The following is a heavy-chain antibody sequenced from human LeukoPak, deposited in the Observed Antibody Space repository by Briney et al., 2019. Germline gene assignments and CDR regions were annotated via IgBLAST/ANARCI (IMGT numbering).Heavy chain of an antibody. V-gene: IGHV1-2*02. CDR2: INPNSGGT. J-gene: IGHJ6*03. CDR3: ARAGSSWTHYYYYYYMDV. CDR1: GHTFTRYY. Sequence: GASVKASCKPSGHTFTRYYMHWVRQAPGHGLEWMGWINPNSGGTNYAQKFQGRVTMTRDTSISTAYMELSRLRSDDTAVYYCARAGSSWTHYYYYYYMDVWGKGTTVTISS. D-gene: IGHD6-13*01.